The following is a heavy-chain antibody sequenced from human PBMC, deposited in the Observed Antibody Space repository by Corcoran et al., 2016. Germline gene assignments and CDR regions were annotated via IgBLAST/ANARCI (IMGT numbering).Heavy chain of an antibody. D-gene: IGHD5-18*01. CDR3: ARSGYIYGLYFDY. V-gene: IGHV3-53*01. J-gene: IGHJ4*02. CDR1: GFTVSSNY. Sequence: EVQLVESGGGLIQPGGSLRLSCAASGFTVSSNYMSWVRQAPGKGLEWVSVIYSGGSTYYADSVKGRFTISRDNSKNTLYLQMNSLRAEDTAVYYCARSGYIYGLYFDYWGQGTLVTVSS. CDR2: IYSGGST.